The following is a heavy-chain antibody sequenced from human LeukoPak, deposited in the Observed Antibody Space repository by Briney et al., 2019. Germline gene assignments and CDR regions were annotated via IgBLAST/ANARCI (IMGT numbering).Heavy chain of an antibody. CDR3: AKAVRPPVAGSSAFDI. CDR2: ISWNSGSI. J-gene: IGHJ3*02. CDR1: GFTFDDYA. V-gene: IGHV3-9*03. Sequence: PGGSLRLSCIASGFTFDDYAMHWVRHAPGKGLEWVSGISWNSGSIGYADSVKGRFTISRDNAKNSLYLQMNSLRAEDMALYYCAKAVRPPVAGSSAFDIWGQGTMVTASS. D-gene: IGHD6-19*01.